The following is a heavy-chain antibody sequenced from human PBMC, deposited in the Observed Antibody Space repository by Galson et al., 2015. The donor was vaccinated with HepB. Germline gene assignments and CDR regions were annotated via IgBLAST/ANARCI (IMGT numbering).Heavy chain of an antibody. CDR3: ARDATYYDFWSGYLDYMDV. Sequence: SVKVSCKAAGYTFTSYYVHWARQAPGQGLEWMGIINPSGGSTRYAQKLQGRVTMTRDTSTSTVYMELRSLRSEDTAVYYCARDATYYDFWSGYLDYMDVWGKGTTVTVSS. CDR1: GYTFTSYY. D-gene: IGHD3-3*01. V-gene: IGHV1-46*01. CDR2: INPSGGST. J-gene: IGHJ6*03.